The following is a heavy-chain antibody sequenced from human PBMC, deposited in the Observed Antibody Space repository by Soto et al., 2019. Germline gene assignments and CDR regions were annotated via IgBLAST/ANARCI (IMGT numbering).Heavy chain of an antibody. CDR3: AREQDYYDSSGYHNWFDP. CDR2: IYHSGST. D-gene: IGHD3-22*01. CDR1: GGSISSGGYS. J-gene: IGHJ5*02. V-gene: IGHV4-30-2*01. Sequence: QLQLQESGSGLVKPSQTLSLTCAVSGGSISSGGYSWSWIRQPPGKGLEWIGYIYHSGSTYYNPSLKSRVTISVDRSKNQFSLKLSSVAAADTAVYYCAREQDYYDSSGYHNWFDPWGQGTLVTVSS.